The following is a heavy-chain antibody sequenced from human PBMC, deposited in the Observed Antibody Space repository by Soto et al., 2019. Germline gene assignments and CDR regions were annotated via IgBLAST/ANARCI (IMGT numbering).Heavy chain of an antibody. CDR1: GYSFASYW. CDR3: ARAPYSSSWTHYYYYYMDV. Sequence: GESLNISCKGSGYSFASYWIGWVRQMPGKGLEWMGIIYPGDSDTRYSPSFQGQVTISADKSISTAYLQWSSLKASDTAMYYCARAPYSSSWTHYYYYYMDVWGKGTTVTVSS. CDR2: IYPGDSDT. J-gene: IGHJ6*03. V-gene: IGHV5-51*01. D-gene: IGHD6-13*01.